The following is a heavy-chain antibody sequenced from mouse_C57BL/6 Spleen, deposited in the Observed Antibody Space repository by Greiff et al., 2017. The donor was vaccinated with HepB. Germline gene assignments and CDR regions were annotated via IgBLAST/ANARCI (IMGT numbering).Heavy chain of an antibody. Sequence: VQLKQSGPGLVQPSQSLSITCTVSGFSLTSYGVHWVRQSPGKGLEWLGVIWSGGSTDYNAAFISRLSISKDNSKSQVFLKRNSLQADDTAIYYCARPSIYDGYYFDYWGQGPTLTVSS. V-gene: IGHV2-2*01. CDR1: GFSLTSYG. D-gene: IGHD2-3*01. CDR2: IWSGGST. J-gene: IGHJ2*01. CDR3: ARPSIYDGYYFDY.